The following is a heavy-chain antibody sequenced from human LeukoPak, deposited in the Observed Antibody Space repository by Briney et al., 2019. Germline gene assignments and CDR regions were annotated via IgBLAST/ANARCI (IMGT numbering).Heavy chain of an antibody. J-gene: IGHJ4*02. V-gene: IGHV4-39*01. CDR3: AVSHGSGTYFDY. Sequence: PSETLSLTCTVSGGSISSRSDYWGWIRQPPGQGLEWIGSIYYRGSTYYNPSLKTRVTISVDTSKNQFSLKLSSVTAADTAVYYCAVSHGSGTYFDYWGQGTLVTVSS. D-gene: IGHD3-10*01. CDR2: IYYRGST. CDR1: GGSISSRSDY.